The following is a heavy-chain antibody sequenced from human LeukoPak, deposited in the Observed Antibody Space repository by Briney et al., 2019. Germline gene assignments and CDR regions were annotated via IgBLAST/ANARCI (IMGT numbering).Heavy chain of an antibody. CDR2: INPNSGGT. CDR1: GYTFTGYY. J-gene: IGHJ5*02. CDR3: ARGDCSTISCPFDP. D-gene: IGHD2-2*01. Sequence: ASVKVSCKASGYTFTGYYMHWVRQAPGQGLEWMGWINPNSGGTNYAQNFQGRVTMTRDTSISTAYMELNRLRSDDTAVYYCARGDCSTISCPFDPWGQGTLVTVSS. V-gene: IGHV1-2*02.